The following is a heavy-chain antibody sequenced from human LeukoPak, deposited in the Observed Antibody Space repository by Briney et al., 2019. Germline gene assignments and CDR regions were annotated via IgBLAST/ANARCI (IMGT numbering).Heavy chain of an antibody. J-gene: IGHJ5*02. V-gene: IGHV1-69*02. D-gene: IGHD2-2*01. CDR1: GGTFSSYT. Sequence: VKVSCKASGGTFSSYTIIWVRQAPGQGLEWMGRIIPILGIANYAQKFQGRVTITADKSTSTAYMELSSLRSEDTAVYYCARGYCSSTSCFWARRFDPWGQGTLVTVSS. CDR2: IIPILGIA. CDR3: ARGYCSSTSCFWARRFDP.